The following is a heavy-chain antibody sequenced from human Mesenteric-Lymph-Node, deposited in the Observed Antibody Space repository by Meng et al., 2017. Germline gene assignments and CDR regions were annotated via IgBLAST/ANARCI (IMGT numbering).Heavy chain of an antibody. J-gene: IGHJ4*02. D-gene: IGHD2-2*01. CDR1: GGSFSGYY. Sequence: QVQLQQWGAGLLKPSETLSLPCAVYGGSFSGYYWSWIRQPPGKGLEWIGEINHSGSTNYNPSLKSRVTISVDTSKNQFSLKLSSVTAADTAVYYCARTIGGADIVVVPAAYYFDYWGQGTLVTVSS. V-gene: IGHV4-34*01. CDR3: ARTIGGADIVVVPAAYYFDY. CDR2: INHSGST.